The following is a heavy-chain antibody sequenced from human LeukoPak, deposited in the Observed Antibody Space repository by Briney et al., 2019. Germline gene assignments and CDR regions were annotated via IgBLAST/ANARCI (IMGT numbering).Heavy chain of an antibody. CDR3: ARGRYCSSTSCLKFWFDP. J-gene: IGHJ5*02. V-gene: IGHV4-39*07. CDR2: INHSGST. D-gene: IGHD2-2*01. Sequence: SETLSLTCTVSGGSISSSSYYWSWIRQPPGKGLEWIGEINHSGSTNYNPSLKSRVTISVDTSKNQFSLKLSSVTAADTAVYYCARGRYCSSTSCLKFWFDPWGQGTLVTVSS. CDR1: GGSISSSSYY.